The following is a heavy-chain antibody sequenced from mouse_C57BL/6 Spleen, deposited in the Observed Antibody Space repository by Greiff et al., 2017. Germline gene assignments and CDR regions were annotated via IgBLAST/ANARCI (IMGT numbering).Heavy chain of an antibody. D-gene: IGHD4-1*01. J-gene: IGHJ1*03. V-gene: IGHV1-18*01. CDR2: INPNNGGT. CDR1: GYTFTDYN. Sequence: SGPELVKPGASVKIPCKASGYTFTDYNMDWVKQSHGKSLEWIGDINPNNGGTIYNQKFKGKATLTVDKSSSTAYMELRSLTSEDTAVYYCAREKTGTGYFDVWGTGTTVTVSS. CDR3: AREKTGTGYFDV.